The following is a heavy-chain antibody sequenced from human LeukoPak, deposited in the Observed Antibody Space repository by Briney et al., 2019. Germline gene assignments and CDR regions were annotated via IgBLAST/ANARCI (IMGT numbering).Heavy chain of an antibody. CDR1: GGTFSSYA. J-gene: IGHJ5*02. V-gene: IGHV1-69*05. D-gene: IGHD1-1*01. CDR2: IIPIFGTA. CDR3: ARGLEERAGWFDP. Sequence: ASVKVSCKASGGTFSSYAISWVRQAPGQGLEWMGGIIPIFGTANYAQKFQGRVTMTRDTSTSTVYMELSSLRSEDTAVYYCARGLEERAGWFDPWGQGTLVTVSS.